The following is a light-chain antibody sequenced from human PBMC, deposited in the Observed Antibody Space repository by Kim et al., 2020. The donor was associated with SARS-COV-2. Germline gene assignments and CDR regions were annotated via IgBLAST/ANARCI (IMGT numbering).Light chain of an antibody. CDR1: SSNIGDNT. J-gene: IGLJ2*01. Sequence: ELTQPPSASGTPGQRVTISCSGSSSNIGDNTVNWYQQLPGTAPKLLIYSNNQRPSGVPDRFSGSKSGTSASLAISGLQSEDEADYYCAAWDDNLNGVIFGGGTKLTVL. CDR3: AAWDDNLNGVI. CDR2: SNN. V-gene: IGLV1-44*01.